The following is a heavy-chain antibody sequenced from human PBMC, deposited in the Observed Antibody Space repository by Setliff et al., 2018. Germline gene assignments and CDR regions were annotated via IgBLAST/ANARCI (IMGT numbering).Heavy chain of an antibody. CDR2: ISDDGTND. CDR3: ARDVYDFRTGQGGP. V-gene: IGHV3-30*03. J-gene: IGHJ5*02. CDR1: GFSVSTFS. Sequence: PGGSLRLSCAASGFSVSTFSMHWVRQTPVKGLEWVATISDDGTNDFYADSVKGRFTVFRDSSKNTLYLQMSSLRPDDAALYYCARDVYDFRTGQGGPWGQGTRVTVSS. D-gene: IGHD3-3*01.